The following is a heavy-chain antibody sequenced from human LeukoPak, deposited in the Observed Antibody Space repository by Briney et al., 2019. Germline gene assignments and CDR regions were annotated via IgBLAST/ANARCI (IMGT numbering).Heavy chain of an antibody. Sequence: PGGSLRLSCAASGFAINNNYMTWVRQAPGKGLEWVSVSYSGGSSYYADSVKGRFTMSRDSSKNTVNLQMNILTVEDTAVYYCAIILGTTDAFDIWGQGTMVTVSS. J-gene: IGHJ3*02. D-gene: IGHD2/OR15-2a*01. CDR2: SYSGGSS. CDR3: AIILGTTDAFDI. V-gene: IGHV3-53*01. CDR1: GFAINNNY.